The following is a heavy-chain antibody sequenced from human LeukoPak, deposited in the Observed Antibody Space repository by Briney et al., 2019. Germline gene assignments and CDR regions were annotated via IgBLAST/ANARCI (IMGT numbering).Heavy chain of an antibody. D-gene: IGHD3-10*01. V-gene: IGHV4-59*08. CDR2: IYRSGST. Sequence: SEILSLTCTVSGGSISAYYWSWIRQPPGKGPEWIGYIYRSGSTNTNPSLKSRVTISVDASENQFSLKLSSVTAADTAVYYCARHSHYYGSGSFYRDYFDYWGQGTLVTVSS. J-gene: IGHJ4*02. CDR3: ARHSHYYGSGSFYRDYFDY. CDR1: GGSISAYY.